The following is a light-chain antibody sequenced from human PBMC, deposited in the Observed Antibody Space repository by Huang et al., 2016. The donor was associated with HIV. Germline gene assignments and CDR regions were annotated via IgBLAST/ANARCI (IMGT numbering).Light chain of an antibody. CDR3: QQSYSALSS. CDR1: QNINTY. CDR2: SAS. Sequence: IQMTQSPTSLSASTGDRVSIACRASQNINTYLNWYQQKPGKAPKLLISSASTLHSGVPSRFSGSGSGTDFTLTIRGLQLDDFATYYCQQSYSALSSFGPGTRL. J-gene: IGKJ5*01. V-gene: IGKV1-39*01.